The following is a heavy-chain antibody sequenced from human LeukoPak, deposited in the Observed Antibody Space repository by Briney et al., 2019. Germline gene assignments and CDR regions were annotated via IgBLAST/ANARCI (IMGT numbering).Heavy chain of an antibody. CDR2: INNDGSSM. V-gene: IGHV3-74*01. J-gene: IGHJ4*02. Sequence: QPGGSLRLSCAASGSTFSSYWMHWVRQVPGKGLVWVSRINNDGSSMSYADCVKGRFTISRDNAKNTLFLQMNSLRVEDTAVYYCARGQQLVHWGQGTLVTVSS. CDR1: GSTFSSYW. CDR3: ARGQQLVH. D-gene: IGHD6-13*01.